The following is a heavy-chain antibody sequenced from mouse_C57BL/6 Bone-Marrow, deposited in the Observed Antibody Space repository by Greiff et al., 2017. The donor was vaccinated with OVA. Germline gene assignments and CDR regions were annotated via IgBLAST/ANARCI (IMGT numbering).Heavy chain of an antibody. D-gene: IGHD2-1*01. Sequence: QVQLQQSGAELARPGASVKLSCKASGYTFTSYSISWVKQRTGQGLEWIGEIYPRSGNTYYNEKFKGKATLTADKSSSTAYMELRSLTSEDSAVYFCAILPAWFAYWGQGTLVTVSA. CDR2: IYPRSGNT. J-gene: IGHJ3*01. V-gene: IGHV1-81*01. CDR3: AILPAWFAY. CDR1: GYTFTSYS.